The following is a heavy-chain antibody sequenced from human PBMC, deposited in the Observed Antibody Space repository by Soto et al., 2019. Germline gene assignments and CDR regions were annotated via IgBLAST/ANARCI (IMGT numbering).Heavy chain of an antibody. V-gene: IGHV1-69*13. CDR1: GGTFSSYA. CDR3: AIYPGYSDRWRPIDY. Sequence: ASVKVSCKASGGTFSSYAISWVRQAPGQGLEWMGGIIPIFGTANYAQKFQGRVTITADESTSTAYMELSSLRSEDTAVYYCAIYPGYSDRWRPIDYWGQGTLVIVSS. J-gene: IGHJ4*02. CDR2: IIPIFGTA. D-gene: IGHD6-13*01.